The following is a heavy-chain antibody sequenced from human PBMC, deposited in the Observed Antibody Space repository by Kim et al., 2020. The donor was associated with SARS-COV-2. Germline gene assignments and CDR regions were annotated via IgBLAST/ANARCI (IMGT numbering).Heavy chain of an antibody. CDR2: IYYSGST. Sequence: SQSLSLTCPVYGGSISSSSYYWGWLRQPPGTGLEWIGSIYYSGSTYYNPSLKIRVTISVDTSKNQFSLKLSSVTAADTAVYYCASKGSSWHDYWGQGTLVTVSS. V-gene: IGHV4-39*01. CDR1: GGSISSSSYY. D-gene: IGHD6-13*01. J-gene: IGHJ4*02. CDR3: ASKGSSWHDY.